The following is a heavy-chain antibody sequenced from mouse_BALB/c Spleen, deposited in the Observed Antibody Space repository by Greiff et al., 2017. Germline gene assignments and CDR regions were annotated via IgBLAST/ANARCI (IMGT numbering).Heavy chain of an antibody. CDR1: GYSFTGYY. CDR2: ISCYNGAT. J-gene: IGHJ4*01. Sequence: LVKTGASVKISCKASGYSFTGYYMHWVKQSHGKSLEWIGYISCYNGATSYNQKFKGKATFTVDTSSSTAYMQFNSLTSEDSAVYYCAGTIYYGYDYAMDYWGQGTSVTVSS. CDR3: AGTIYYGYDYAMDY. V-gene: IGHV1S34*01. D-gene: IGHD2-2*01.